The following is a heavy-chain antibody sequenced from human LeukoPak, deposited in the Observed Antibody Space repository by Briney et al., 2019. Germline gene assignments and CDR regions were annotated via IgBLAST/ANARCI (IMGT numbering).Heavy chain of an antibody. CDR2: MNPNSGNT. D-gene: IGHD6-19*01. Sequence: ASVKVSCKASGYTFTSYDINWVRQATRQGLEWMGWMNPNSGNTGYAQKFQGRVTMTRNTSISTAYMELSSLRSEDTAVYYCTRSSGWYDAFDIWGQGTMVTVSS. J-gene: IGHJ3*02. V-gene: IGHV1-8*01. CDR1: GYTFTSYD. CDR3: TRSSGWYDAFDI.